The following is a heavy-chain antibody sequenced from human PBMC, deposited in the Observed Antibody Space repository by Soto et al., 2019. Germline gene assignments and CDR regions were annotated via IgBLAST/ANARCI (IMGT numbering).Heavy chain of an antibody. CDR3: AGDTFNSSGSYGMDV. D-gene: IGHD3-22*01. Sequence: QVQLVQSGAEVKKPGSSVKVSCKASGGTFSSYAISWVRQAPGQGLEWMGGIIPIFGTANYEQKFQGRVTITADESPSTAYWELRSLSSEDRAVYSCAGDTFNSSGSYGMDVWGKGTPVPVSS. CDR2: IIPIFGTA. V-gene: IGHV1-69*01. CDR1: GGTFSSYA. J-gene: IGHJ6*04.